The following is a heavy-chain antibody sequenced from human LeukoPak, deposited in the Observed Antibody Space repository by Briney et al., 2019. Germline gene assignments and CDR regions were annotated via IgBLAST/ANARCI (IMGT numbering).Heavy chain of an antibody. CDR2: IYTSGST. CDR3: ARGSHYYGSGSYSN. D-gene: IGHD3-10*01. J-gene: IGHJ4*02. V-gene: IGHV4-4*07. Sequence: SETLSLTCTVYGGSISNYYWSWIRQPAGKGLEWIGRIYTSGSTNYNPSLKSRVTISVDTSKNQFSLKLSSVTAADTAVYYCARGSHYYGSGSYSNWGQGTLVTVSS. CDR1: GGSISNYY.